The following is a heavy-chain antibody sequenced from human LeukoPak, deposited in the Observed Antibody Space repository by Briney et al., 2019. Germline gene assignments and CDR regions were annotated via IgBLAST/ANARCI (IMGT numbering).Heavy chain of an antibody. D-gene: IGHD3-10*01. V-gene: IGHV4-4*02. CDR3: ASSYYGSGSLAI. J-gene: IGHJ3*02. Sequence: SGTLSLTCAASGGSTSSSNWWSWVRQPPGKGLEWIGEIYHSGSTNYNPSLKSRVTISVDKSKNQFSLKLSSVTAADTAVYYCASSYYGSGSLAIWGQGTMVTVSS. CDR1: GGSTSSSNW. CDR2: IYHSGST.